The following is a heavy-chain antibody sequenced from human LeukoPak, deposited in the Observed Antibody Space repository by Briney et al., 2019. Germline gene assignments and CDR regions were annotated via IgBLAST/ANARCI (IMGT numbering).Heavy chain of an antibody. CDR2: FGPEDGET. Sequence: ASVEVSCKVSGYTLTELSMHWVRQAPGKGLEWMGGFGPEDGETIYAQKFQGRVTMTEVTSTDTAYMELSSLRSEDTAVYYCASPMFLGAFDIWGQGTMVTVSS. D-gene: IGHD3-10*02. CDR3: ASPMFLGAFDI. CDR1: GYTLTELS. J-gene: IGHJ3*02. V-gene: IGHV1-24*01.